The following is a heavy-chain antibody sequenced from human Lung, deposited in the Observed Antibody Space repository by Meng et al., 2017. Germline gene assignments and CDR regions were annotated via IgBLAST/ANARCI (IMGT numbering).Heavy chain of an antibody. V-gene: IGHV4-34*01. Sequence: QVQLQQLGAGLLKPSETLSLTCVVSGGSFSDYYWSWIRQPPGKGLEWIGEINHSGSTNYNPSLESRATISVDTSQNNLSLKLSSVTAADSAVYYCAGGPTTMAHDFDYWGQGTLVTVSS. CDR1: GGSFSDYY. J-gene: IGHJ4*02. CDR3: AGGPTTMAHDFDY. D-gene: IGHD4-11*01. CDR2: INHSGST.